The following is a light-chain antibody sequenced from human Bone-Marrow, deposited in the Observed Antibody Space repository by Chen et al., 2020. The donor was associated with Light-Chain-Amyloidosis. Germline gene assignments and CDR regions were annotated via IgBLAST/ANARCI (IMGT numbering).Light chain of an antibody. CDR2: AVS. CDR1: TGDVGTYNY. CDR3: SSFTSSSSYV. J-gene: IGLJ1*01. V-gene: IGLV2-14*01. Sequence: QSPLPQPPSVSGSPGQPLTISCTGTTGDVGTYNYVSWYQQHPGKAPKVMIYAVSNRPSGVSNRFSGSKSGNTASLTISGLQAEDEADYYCSSFTSSSSYVFGPGTKVTVL.